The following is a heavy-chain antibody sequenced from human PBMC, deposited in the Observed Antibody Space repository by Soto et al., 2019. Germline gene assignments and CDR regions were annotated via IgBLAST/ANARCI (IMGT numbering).Heavy chain of an antibody. D-gene: IGHD6-13*01. CDR3: ARAGSSWSGDQNWFDP. J-gene: IGHJ5*02. CDR2: INPNSGGT. V-gene: IGHV1-2*04. CDR1: GYTFTAHY. Sequence: ASSVKVSGKAAGYTFTAHYMHWVRQAPGQGLEWMGWINPNSGGTNYAQKFQGWVTMTRDTSISTAYMELSRLRSDDTAVYYCARAGSSWSGDQNWFDPWGQGTLVTVSS.